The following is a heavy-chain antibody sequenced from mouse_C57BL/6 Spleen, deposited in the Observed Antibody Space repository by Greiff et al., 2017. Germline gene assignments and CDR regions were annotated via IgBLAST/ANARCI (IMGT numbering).Heavy chain of an antibody. V-gene: IGHV10-1*01. D-gene: IGHD1-1*01. CDR2: IRSKSNNYAT. CDR3: VRGATVVAFDY. J-gene: IGHJ2*01. Sequence: EVQRVESGGGLVQPKGSLKLSCAASGFSFNTYAMNWVRQAPGKGLEWVARIRSKSNNYATYYADSVKDRFTISRDDSESMLYLQMNNLKTEDTAMYYCVRGATVVAFDYWGQGTTLTVSS. CDR1: GFSFNTYA.